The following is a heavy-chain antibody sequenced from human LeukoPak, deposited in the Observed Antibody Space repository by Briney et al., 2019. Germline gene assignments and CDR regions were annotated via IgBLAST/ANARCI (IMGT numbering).Heavy chain of an antibody. CDR2: INPNSGGT. CDR3: ARDPPIGGADVFDI. D-gene: IGHD3-10*01. J-gene: IGHJ3*02. CDR1: GYTFTGYY. Sequence: ASVKVSCKAAGYTFTGYYMHWVRQAPGQGLEWMGWINPNSGGTNYAQKFQGRVTLTRDTSISTAYMELSRLTSDDTAVYYCARDPPIGGADVFDIWGQGTMVTVSS. V-gene: IGHV1-2*02.